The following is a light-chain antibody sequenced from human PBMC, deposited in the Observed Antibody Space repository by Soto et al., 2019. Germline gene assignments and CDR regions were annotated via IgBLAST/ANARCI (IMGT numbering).Light chain of an antibody. CDR2: SDN. CDR1: SSNIGIET. CDR3: ATWDDSLYWV. Sequence: QSVLTQPPSASGTPGQMVTISCAGSSSNIGIETVQWYQQLPGTTPKLLIHSDNQRPSGVPDRFSGSKSGTSASLAISGLQSEDEADYYCATWDDSLYWVFGGGTKLTVL. V-gene: IGLV1-44*01. J-gene: IGLJ3*02.